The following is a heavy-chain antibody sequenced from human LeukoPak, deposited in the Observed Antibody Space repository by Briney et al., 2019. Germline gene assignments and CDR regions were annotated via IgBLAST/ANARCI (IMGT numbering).Heavy chain of an antibody. D-gene: IGHD7-27*01. CDR1: GFTFSSYA. CDR2: ISYDGSNK. J-gene: IGHJ5*02. V-gene: IGHV3-30*18. CDR3: AKEWGLTFWFDP. Sequence: GGSLRLSCAASGFTFSSYAMSWVRQAPGKGLEWVAVISYDGSNKYYADSVKGRFTISRDNSKNTLYLQMNSLRAEDTAVYYCAKEWGLTFWFDPWGQGTLVTVSS.